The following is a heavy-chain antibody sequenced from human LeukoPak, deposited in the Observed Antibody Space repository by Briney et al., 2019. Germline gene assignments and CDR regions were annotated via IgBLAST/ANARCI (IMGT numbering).Heavy chain of an antibody. J-gene: IGHJ4*02. Sequence: SQTLSLTCTVSGGSISSVSYYWSWIRQHPGKGLKWIGYIYYSGSTYYNPSLESRVTISIDTSKNQFSLKLSSVTAADTAVYYCAKTRPNSGRAFDYWGQGTLVTVSS. CDR2: IYYSGST. CDR1: GGSISSVSYY. CDR3: AKTRPNSGRAFDY. V-gene: IGHV4-31*03. D-gene: IGHD1-26*01.